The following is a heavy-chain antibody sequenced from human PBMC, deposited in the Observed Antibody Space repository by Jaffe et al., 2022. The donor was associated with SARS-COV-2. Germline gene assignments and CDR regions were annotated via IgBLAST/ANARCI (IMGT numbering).Heavy chain of an antibody. CDR2: LYSGGST. J-gene: IGHJ4*02. D-gene: IGHD2-2*01. CDR1: GFTVSNTY. V-gene: IGHV3-53*01. Sequence: EVQLVESGGGLIQPGGSLRLSCAASGFTVSNTYMTWVRQAPGKGLEWVSVLYSGGSTYYADSVKGRFTISRDDSKNTLYLQMNSLRAEDTAVYYCVRDRPSEVGQLLLWGQGTLVTVSS. CDR3: VRDRPSEVGQLLL.